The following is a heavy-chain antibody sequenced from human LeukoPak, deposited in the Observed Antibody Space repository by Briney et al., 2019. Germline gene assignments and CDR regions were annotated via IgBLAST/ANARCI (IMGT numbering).Heavy chain of an antibody. V-gene: IGHV3-21*01. CDR1: GFTFSSYS. Sequence: GGSLRLSCAASGFTFSSYSMNRVRQAPGKGLEWVSSISSSSSYIYYADSVKGRFTISRGNAKNSLYLQMNSLRAEDTAVYYCARCAHSSSWLDYWGQGTLVTVSS. D-gene: IGHD6-13*01. J-gene: IGHJ4*02. CDR2: ISSSSSYI. CDR3: ARCAHSSSWLDY.